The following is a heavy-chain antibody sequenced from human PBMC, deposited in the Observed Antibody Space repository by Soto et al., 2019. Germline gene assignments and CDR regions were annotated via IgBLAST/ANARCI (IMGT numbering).Heavy chain of an antibody. V-gene: IGHV3-23*01. D-gene: IGHD2-15*01. J-gene: IGHJ4*02. CDR1: GFTFSTYA. CDR3: AKEVEGGWYYFDY. Sequence: EVQLLESGGGLVQPGGSLTLSCAASGFTFSTYAMTWAGQPQGKGLEWVSTISDSDGSTYYADSVKGRFTISRDNSKNTVYLQMNSLRAEDTAVYYCAKEVEGGWYYFDYWGQGTLVTVSS. CDR2: ISDSDGST.